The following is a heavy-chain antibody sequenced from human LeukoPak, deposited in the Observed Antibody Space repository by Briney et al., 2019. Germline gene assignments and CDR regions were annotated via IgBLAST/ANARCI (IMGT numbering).Heavy chain of an antibody. CDR1: GGTFSSYP. V-gene: IGHV1-69*02. J-gene: IGHJ4*02. CDR3: ASRYYDSSDYYKYYFDY. CDR2: IIPILGIV. D-gene: IGHD3-22*01. Sequence: ASVRVSCKASGGTFSSYPISWVRRAPGQGLELMGRIIPILGIVNYAQKFQGRVTITADKSTTTAYMELSSLRSEDTAVYFCASRYYDSSDYYKYYFDYWGQGTLVTVSS.